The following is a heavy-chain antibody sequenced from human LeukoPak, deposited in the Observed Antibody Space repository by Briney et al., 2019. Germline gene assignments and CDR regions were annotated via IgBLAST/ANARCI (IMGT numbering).Heavy chain of an antibody. D-gene: IGHD3-22*01. CDR1: GFTFSSYW. CDR3: AKDQGYYDSSGYELARYYFDY. Sequence: GGSLRLSCAASGFTFSSYWMSWVRQAPGKGLEWVANIKQDGSEKYYVDSVKGRFTISRDNSKNTLYLQMNSLRAEDTAVYYCAKDQGYYDSSGYELARYYFDYWGQGTLVTVSS. V-gene: IGHV3-7*03. J-gene: IGHJ4*02. CDR2: IKQDGSEK.